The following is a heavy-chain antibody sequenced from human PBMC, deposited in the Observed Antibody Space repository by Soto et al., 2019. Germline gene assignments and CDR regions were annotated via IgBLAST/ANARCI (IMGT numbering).Heavy chain of an antibody. CDR1: GGSVNRDSYY. Sequence: SETLSLTCTVSGGSVNRDSYYWSWIRQPPGKGLEWIGYIYYTGRTNYNPSLKSRVTISLDTSRNQFSLKLNSVTAADTAVFYCAREYSNSPEAFDYWGQGTLVTVSS. CDR2: IYYTGRT. CDR3: AREYSNSPEAFDY. D-gene: IGHD6-6*01. V-gene: IGHV4-61*01. J-gene: IGHJ4*02.